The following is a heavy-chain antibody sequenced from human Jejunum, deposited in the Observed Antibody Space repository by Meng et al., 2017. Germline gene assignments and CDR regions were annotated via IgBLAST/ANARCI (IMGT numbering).Heavy chain of an antibody. CDR1: GDALSTNG. J-gene: IGHJ4*02. Sequence: GTGMLNPSGTLSLTGADTGDALSTNGWNWVRQPPGKGLEWFGEIYHSGAFNYTPSLRRRVTISVAKSKNPVSLKLDSLTAADTAVYYCARGAIGTRPFDYWGQGTLVTVSS. CDR3: ARGAIGTRPFDY. CDR2: IYHSGAF. V-gene: IGHV4-4*02. D-gene: IGHD2-21*01.